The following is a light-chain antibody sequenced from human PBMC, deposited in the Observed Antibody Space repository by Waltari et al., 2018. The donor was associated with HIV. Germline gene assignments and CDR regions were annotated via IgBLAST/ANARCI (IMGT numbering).Light chain of an antibody. J-gene: IGLJ2*01. CDR2: EVS. Sequence: QSALTQPASVSGSRGQSITISCTGTSSDVGGYNYASWYQQSPGKVPRLLIFEVSKRPSVVSNRFSGSKSGNTASLTIFGLQGEDEADYYCSSYTSGATLVVFGGGTKLTVL. CDR3: SSYTSGATLVV. CDR1: SSDVGGYNY. V-gene: IGLV2-14*01.